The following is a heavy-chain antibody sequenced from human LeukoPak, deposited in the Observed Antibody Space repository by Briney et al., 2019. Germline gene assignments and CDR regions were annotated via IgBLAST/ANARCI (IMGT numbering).Heavy chain of an antibody. Sequence: PSETLSLTCAVYGGSFSGYYWSWIRQPPGKGLEWIGEISHSGSTNYNPSLKSRVTISVDTPNNQFSLKLSSMTLGDKDVYYCAIGLTIFGVVISDPWGQGTLVTVSS. CDR2: ISHSGST. J-gene: IGHJ5*02. D-gene: IGHD3-3*01. V-gene: IGHV4-34*01. CDR1: GGSFSGYY. CDR3: AIGLTIFGVVISDP.